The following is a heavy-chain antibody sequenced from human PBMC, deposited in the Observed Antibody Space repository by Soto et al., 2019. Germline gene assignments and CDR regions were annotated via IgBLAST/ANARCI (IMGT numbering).Heavy chain of an antibody. CDR1: GCSFSSYS. Sequence: EVQLVESGGDLVQPGQSLRLSCAASGCSFSSYSMNWVRQAPGKGLEWISYLSSSKTYIWYADSVKGRFTISRDNAKNSLSLQMNSLRDEDTAVYYCVRDSGWAFDIWGLGTMVTVSS. CDR3: VRDSGWAFDI. CDR2: LSSSKTYI. V-gene: IGHV3-48*02. D-gene: IGHD6-19*01. J-gene: IGHJ3*02.